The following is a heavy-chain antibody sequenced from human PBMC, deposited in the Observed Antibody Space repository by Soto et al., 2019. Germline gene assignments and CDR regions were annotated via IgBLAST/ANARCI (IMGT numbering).Heavy chain of an antibody. CDR2: IYYSGST. CDR3: ARVGPWVPYYYDSSPYTFENWFDP. D-gene: IGHD3-22*01. Sequence: PSETLSLTCTVSGGSISSYSWSWIRQPPGKGLEWIGYIYYSGSTNYNPSLKSRVTISLDTSKNQFSLKLSSVTAADTAVYYCARVGPWVPYYYDSSPYTFENWFDPWGQGTLVTVSS. CDR1: GGSISSYS. J-gene: IGHJ5*02. V-gene: IGHV4-59*01.